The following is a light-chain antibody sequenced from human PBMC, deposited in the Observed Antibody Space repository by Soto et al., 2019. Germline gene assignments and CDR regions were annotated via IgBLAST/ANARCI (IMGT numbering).Light chain of an antibody. CDR2: GAS. CDR3: QQRSNWPPIA. V-gene: IGKV3-11*01. CDR1: QSVHNF. Sequence: EIGLTQSAATLSLSPGDRASLSCKASQSVHNFLDWYQQKPGQAPRLLIYGASTRAAGVPARFSGTGSGTDFKLTISSLQPEDFPVYYCQQRSNWPPIAFGQGTRL. J-gene: IGKJ5*01.